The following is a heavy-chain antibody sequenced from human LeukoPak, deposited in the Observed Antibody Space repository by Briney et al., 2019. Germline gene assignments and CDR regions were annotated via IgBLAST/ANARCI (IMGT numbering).Heavy chain of an antibody. CDR3: ARGIAAQDAFDI. CDR1: GGSISSYY. CDR2: IYYSGST. Sequence: SETLSLTCTVSGGSISSYYWSWIRQPPGKGLEWIGYIYYSGSTNYNPSLKSRVTISVDTSKNQFSLKLSSVTAADTAVYYCARGIAAQDAFDIWGQGTMVTVSS. J-gene: IGHJ3*02. V-gene: IGHV4-59*01. D-gene: IGHD6-6*01.